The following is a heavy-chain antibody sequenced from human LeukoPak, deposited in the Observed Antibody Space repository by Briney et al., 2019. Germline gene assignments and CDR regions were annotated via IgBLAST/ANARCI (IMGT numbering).Heavy chain of an antibody. V-gene: IGHV4-39*01. D-gene: IGHD6-19*01. Sequence: PSETLSLTCTVSGGSISSSCYYWGWIRQPPGKGLEWIGSIYYSGSTYYNPSLKSRVTISVDTSKNQFSLKLSSVTAADTAVYYCASMYSSGWYEGFFWGQGTLVTVSS. J-gene: IGHJ4*02. CDR2: IYYSGST. CDR1: GGSISSSCYY. CDR3: ASMYSSGWYEGFF.